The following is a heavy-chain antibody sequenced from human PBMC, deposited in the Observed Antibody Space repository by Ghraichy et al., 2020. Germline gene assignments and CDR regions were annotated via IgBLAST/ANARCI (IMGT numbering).Heavy chain of an antibody. D-gene: IGHD3-10*01. Sequence: GGSLRLSCAASGFTFDDYAMHWVRQPPGKGLEWVSGISWNSVSIGYADSVKGRFTISRDNAKNSLYLQMNSLRAEDTALYYCAKDYGSGSNYLATPNYYYYGMDVWGQGTTVTVSS. CDR1: GFTFDDYA. V-gene: IGHV3-9*01. J-gene: IGHJ6*02. CDR2: ISWNSVSI. CDR3: AKDYGSGSNYLATPNYYYYGMDV.